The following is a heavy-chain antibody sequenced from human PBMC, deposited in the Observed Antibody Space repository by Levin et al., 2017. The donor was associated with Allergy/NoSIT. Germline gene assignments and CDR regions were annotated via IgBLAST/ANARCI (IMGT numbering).Heavy chain of an antibody. V-gene: IGHV4-30-2*01. D-gene: IGHD5-18*01. CDR3: ARVAGYSYGYYFDY. CDR2: IYLSGST. J-gene: IGHJ4*02. Sequence: PSETLSLTCAVSGGSISSGGYSWSWIRQPPGKGLEWIGNIYLSGSTYYNPSLKSRFTISVDRSKNQFSLNLSSVTAADTAVYYCARVAGYSYGYYFDYWGQGTLVTVSS. CDR1: GGSISSGGYS.